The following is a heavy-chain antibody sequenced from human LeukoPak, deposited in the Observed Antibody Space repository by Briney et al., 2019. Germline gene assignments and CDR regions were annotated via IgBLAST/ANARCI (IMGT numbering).Heavy chain of an antibody. Sequence: PVASVKVSCKASGYTFTGYYMHWVRQAPGQGLEWMGWINPNSGGTNYAQKFQGRVTMTRDTSISTAYMVLSRLRSDDTAVYYCARECLSSRNWFDPWGQGTLVTVSS. CDR3: ARECLSSRNWFDP. CDR2: INPNSGGT. V-gene: IGHV1-2*02. CDR1: GYTFTGYY. J-gene: IGHJ5*02. D-gene: IGHD6-13*01.